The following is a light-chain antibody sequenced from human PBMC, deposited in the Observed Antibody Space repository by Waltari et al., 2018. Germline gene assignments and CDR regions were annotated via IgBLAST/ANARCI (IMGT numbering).Light chain of an antibody. CDR3: ATWDDNLSTHV. Sequence: LTQPSSVSGAPGQTVTISCSGSISTIIRGAVDWYRQVPGKAPNLLIYRNDQRPSGGPDRLSGSRSGTSASLAISGLLSEDEADYFCATWDDNLSTHVFGSGTKVTVL. CDR1: ISTIIRGA. J-gene: IGLJ1*01. CDR2: RND. V-gene: IGLV1-44*01.